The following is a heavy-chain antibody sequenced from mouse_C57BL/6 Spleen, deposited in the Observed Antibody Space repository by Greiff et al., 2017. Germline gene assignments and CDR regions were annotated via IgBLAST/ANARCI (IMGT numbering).Heavy chain of an antibody. CDR2: INYDGSST. CDR3: ARDDDYAFAY. J-gene: IGHJ3*01. Sequence: EVQVVESEGGLVQPGSSMKLSCTASGFTFSDYYMAWVRQVPEKGLEWVANINYDGSSTYYLDSLKSRFLISRDNAKNILYLQMSSLKSEDTATYYCARDDDYAFAYWGQGTLVTVSA. V-gene: IGHV5-16*01. D-gene: IGHD2-4*01. CDR1: GFTFSDYY.